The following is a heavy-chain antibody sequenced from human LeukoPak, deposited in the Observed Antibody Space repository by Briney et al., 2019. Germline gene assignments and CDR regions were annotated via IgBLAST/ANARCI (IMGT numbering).Heavy chain of an antibody. CDR3: ARVGGGDRYYYYGMDV. CDR1: GASISSGGYS. D-gene: IGHD2-21*02. V-gene: IGHV4-30-2*01. J-gene: IGHJ6*02. Sequence: SQTXSLTCAVSGASISSGGYSWTWIXQPPGKGLEWIGYFYHSGSTYYNPSLKSRFTISVNRSNNLVSLMLSSVTAADTAVYYCARVGGGDRYYYYGMDVWGQGTTVTVSS. CDR2: FYHSGST.